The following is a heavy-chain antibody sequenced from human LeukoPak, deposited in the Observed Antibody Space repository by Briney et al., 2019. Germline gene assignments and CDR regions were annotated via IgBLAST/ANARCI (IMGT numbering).Heavy chain of an antibody. V-gene: IGHV3-30*04. J-gene: IGHJ4*02. CDR3: ARDNYGFDY. Sequence: PGGSLRLSCAASGFNSRNYAMHWVRQAPGKGLEWVAFISYDGSNKYYADSVKGRFTISRDNSKNTLYLQMNSLRAEDTAVYYCARDNYGFDYWGQGTLVTVSS. CDR2: ISYDGSNK. CDR1: GFNSRNYA. D-gene: IGHD3-10*01.